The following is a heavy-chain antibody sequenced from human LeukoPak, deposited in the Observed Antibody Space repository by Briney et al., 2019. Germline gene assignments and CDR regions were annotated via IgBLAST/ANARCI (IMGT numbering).Heavy chain of an antibody. Sequence: GASLRLSCAASGFTFSSYEMNWLRQAPGKRLEWVSCISSSGSTIYYADSVKGRFTISRDNAKNSLYLQMNSLRAEDTAVYYCARERICSGGSCPFDPWGQGTLVTVSS. CDR3: ARERICSGGSCPFDP. V-gene: IGHV3-48*03. CDR1: GFTFSSYE. J-gene: IGHJ5*02. CDR2: ISSSGSTI. D-gene: IGHD2-15*01.